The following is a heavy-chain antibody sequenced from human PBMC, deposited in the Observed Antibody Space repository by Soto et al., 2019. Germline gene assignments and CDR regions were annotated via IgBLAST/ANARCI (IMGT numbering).Heavy chain of an antibody. Sequence: VQLVESGGGLVKPGGSLRLYCAASGFTFSNAWMNWVRQAPGKGLEWVGRIKSKTEGGTTDYAAHVKGRFTISRDDSKNTLYLQMHRLKAEDTAVYYCTTGPPLGEGSGSDSNYGMVFWGQGTTVTVSS. CDR2: IKSKTEGGTT. J-gene: IGHJ6*02. CDR3: TTGPPLGEGSGSDSNYGMVF. CDR1: GFTFSNAW. V-gene: IGHV3-15*07. D-gene: IGHD3-10*01.